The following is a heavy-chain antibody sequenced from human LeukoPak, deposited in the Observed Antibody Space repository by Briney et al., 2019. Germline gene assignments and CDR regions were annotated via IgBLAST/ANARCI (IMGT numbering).Heavy chain of an antibody. J-gene: IGHJ4*02. CDR1: GFTFRSYA. CDR3: ARGIAVAGFDY. D-gene: IGHD6-19*01. Sequence: GGPLRLSCAASGFTFRSYAMHGVRQAPGKGREGVEVISYDGSNKYYGDAVRGRFTISRDNSKNTLYLQMNSLRAEDTAVYYCARGIAVAGFDYWGQGTLVTVSS. CDR2: ISYDGSNK. V-gene: IGHV3-30*04.